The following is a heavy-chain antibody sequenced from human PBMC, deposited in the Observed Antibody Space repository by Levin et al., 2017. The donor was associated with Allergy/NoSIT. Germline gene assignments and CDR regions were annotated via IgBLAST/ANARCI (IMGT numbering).Heavy chain of an antibody. CDR3: ARSDPAGPWYFGMDV. J-gene: IGHJ6*02. Sequence: SETLSLTCTVSGGSISRYYWSWIRQTPGKGLEWIGYIYHGGSTDYNASLKSRVTISLDTPKNQISLKLRSVTAADTAVYYCARSDPAGPWYFGMDVWGHGTTVTVSS. CDR1: GGSISRYY. CDR2: IYHGGST. V-gene: IGHV4-59*01.